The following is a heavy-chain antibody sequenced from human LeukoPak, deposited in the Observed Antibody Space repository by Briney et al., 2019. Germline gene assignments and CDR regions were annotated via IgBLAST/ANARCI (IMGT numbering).Heavy chain of an antibody. V-gene: IGHV3-74*01. J-gene: IGHJ4*02. Sequence: GGSLRLSCAASGFTFSSYWMHWVRQAPGKGLVWVSRISSDGSSTTYADSVKGRFTISRDNAKNTVYLQMNSLRAEDTAVYYCARGYSGSYRVDYWGQGILVAVSS. CDR1: GFTFSSYW. CDR2: ISSDGSST. CDR3: ARGYSGSYRVDY. D-gene: IGHD1-26*01.